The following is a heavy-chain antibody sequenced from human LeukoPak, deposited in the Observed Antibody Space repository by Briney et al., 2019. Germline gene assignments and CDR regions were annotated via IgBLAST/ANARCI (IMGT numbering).Heavy chain of an antibody. CDR3: ARSENYIPEDWFDP. J-gene: IGHJ5*02. V-gene: IGHV4-39*01. CDR1: GGSISSSSYC. CDR2: ICYSGST. D-gene: IGHD5-24*01. Sequence: KPSETLSLTCTVSGGSISSSSYCWGWIRQPPGKGLEWIGSICYSGSTFYNPSLKSRVTLSVDTSKNQFSLKLSSVTAADTAVYYCARSENYIPEDWFDPCGQGTLVTVSS.